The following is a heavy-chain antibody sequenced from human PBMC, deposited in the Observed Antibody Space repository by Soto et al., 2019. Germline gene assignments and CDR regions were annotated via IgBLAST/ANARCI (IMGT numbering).Heavy chain of an antibody. V-gene: IGHV1-3*05. D-gene: IGHD2-21*02. CDR3: ARSIVVVTALDY. CDR1: GYTFTSYA. Sequence: QVQLVRSGAEEKKPGASVKVSCKASGYTFTSYAMHWVRQAPGQRLEWMGWINAGNGNTKYSQKFQGRVTITRDTSASTAYMELSSLGSEDTAGYYCARSIVVVTALDYGGQGPLVTVSS. CDR2: INAGNGNT. J-gene: IGHJ4*02.